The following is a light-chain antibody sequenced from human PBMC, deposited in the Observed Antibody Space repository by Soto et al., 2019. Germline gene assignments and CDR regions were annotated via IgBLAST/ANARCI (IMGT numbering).Light chain of an antibody. J-gene: IGKJ2*01. CDR1: QSINSW. Sequence: DIQMTQSPSTLSASIGDTVIITCRASQSINSWLAWYQQKPGKAPKLLIHKASTLESGVPSRFSGSESETEFTLTISSLQPDDFATFYCQQYDRFPYTFGQGTKLEIK. CDR2: KAS. CDR3: QQYDRFPYT. V-gene: IGKV1-5*03.